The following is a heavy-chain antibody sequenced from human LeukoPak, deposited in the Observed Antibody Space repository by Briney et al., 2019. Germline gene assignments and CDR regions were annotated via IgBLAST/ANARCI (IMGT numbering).Heavy chain of an antibody. V-gene: IGHV3-53*01. Sequence: GGSLRLSCVASGFTVTSNYMYWVRQAPGKGLEWVSVIYSGGSTYYADSVKGRFTISGDNSRNTLYLQMNSLRAEDTAVYYCARASWDSSGYYYFLADWGQGTLVTVSS. D-gene: IGHD3-22*01. CDR1: GFTVTSNY. CDR3: ARASWDSSGYYYFLAD. J-gene: IGHJ4*02. CDR2: IYSGGST.